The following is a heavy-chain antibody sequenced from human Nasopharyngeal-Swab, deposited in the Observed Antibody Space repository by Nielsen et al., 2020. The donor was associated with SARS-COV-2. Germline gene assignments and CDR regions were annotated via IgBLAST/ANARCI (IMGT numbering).Heavy chain of an antibody. CDR1: GGSCSSAGYL. Sequence: SETLSLTCTVSGGSCSSAGYLWTGIRQHPGKGLEWIGYIYYSGSTYYNPSLKSRVTISVDTSKNHFSLKLSSVTAADTAVYFCARSMYCSSTSCRYYFDYWGQGTLVTVSS. CDR2: IYYSGST. J-gene: IGHJ4*02. V-gene: IGHV4-31*03. D-gene: IGHD2-2*01. CDR3: ARSMYCSSTSCRYYFDY.